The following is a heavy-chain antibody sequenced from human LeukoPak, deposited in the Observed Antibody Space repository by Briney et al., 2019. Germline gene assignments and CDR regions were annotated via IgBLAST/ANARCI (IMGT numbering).Heavy chain of an antibody. V-gene: IGHV3-21*04. CDR2: ISSSSSYI. D-gene: IGHD6-19*01. CDR3: AKDRSDSSGLDAFDI. CDR1: GFTFSSYS. J-gene: IGHJ3*02. Sequence: GGSLRLSCAASGFTFSSYSMNWVRQAPGKGLEWVSSISSSSSYIYYADSVKGRFTISRDNAKNSLYLQMNSLRAEDTAVYYCAKDRSDSSGLDAFDIWGQGTMVTVSS.